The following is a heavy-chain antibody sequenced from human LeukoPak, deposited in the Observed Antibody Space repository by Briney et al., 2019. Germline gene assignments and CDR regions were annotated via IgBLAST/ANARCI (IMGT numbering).Heavy chain of an antibody. Sequence: ASVKVSCKASGYTFTGYYMHWVRQAPGQGLESMGWINPNSGGTNYAQKFQGRVTMTRDTSISTAYMELSRLRSDDTAVYYCARIEYSSSSSFDYWGQRTLVTVSS. CDR1: GYTFTGYY. CDR2: INPNSGGT. CDR3: ARIEYSSSSSFDY. J-gene: IGHJ4*02. D-gene: IGHD6-6*01. V-gene: IGHV1-2*02.